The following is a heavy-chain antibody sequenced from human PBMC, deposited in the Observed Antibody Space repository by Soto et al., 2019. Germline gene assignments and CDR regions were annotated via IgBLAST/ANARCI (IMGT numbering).Heavy chain of an antibody. D-gene: IGHD3-3*01. CDR3: ARDGSSEYHFWRRYPSTSRRYGMDV. Sequence: GASVEVSCKASGGTFSSYAISWVRQAPGQGLEWMGGIIPIFGTANYAQKFQGRVTITADEATSTAYMELSSLRSEDTAVYYCARDGSSEYHFWRRYPSTSRRYGMDVCRQ. CDR2: IIPIFGTA. J-gene: IGHJ6*02. CDR1: GGTFSSYA. V-gene: IGHV1-69*13.